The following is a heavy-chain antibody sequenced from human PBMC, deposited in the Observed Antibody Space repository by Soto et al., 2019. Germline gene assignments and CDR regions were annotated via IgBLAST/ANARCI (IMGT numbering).Heavy chain of an antibody. CDR2: IYSGGST. V-gene: IGHV3-66*01. CDR1: GFTVSSNY. CDR3: ARDNSRTNWFDP. Sequence: EVQLVESGGGLVQPGGSLRLSCAASGFTVSSNYMSWVRQAPGKGLEWVSVIYSGGSTYYADSVKGRFTISRDNSKNTLYLHTNSLRAEDTAVYYCARDNSRTNWFDPWGQGTLVTVSS. D-gene: IGHD2-21*01. J-gene: IGHJ5*02.